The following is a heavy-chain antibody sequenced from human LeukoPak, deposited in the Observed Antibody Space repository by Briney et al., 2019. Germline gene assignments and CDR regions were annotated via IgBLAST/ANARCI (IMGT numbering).Heavy chain of an antibody. V-gene: IGHV4-59*01. CDR3: ARLPDYYMDV. Sequence: PSETLSLTCTVSGGSISNYYWNWIRQPPGKGLEWIGYIYYSGTTNYNPSLKSRVSMSVDTSKNQFSLKLSSVTAADTAMYYCARLPDYYMDVWGKGTTVTVSS. J-gene: IGHJ6*03. CDR2: IYYSGTT. CDR1: GGSISNYY.